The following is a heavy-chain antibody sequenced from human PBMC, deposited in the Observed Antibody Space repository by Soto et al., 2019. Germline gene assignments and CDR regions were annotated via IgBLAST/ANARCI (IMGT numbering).Heavy chain of an antibody. Sequence: EVQLVEAGGGLVKPGGSLRLSCAASGFTFSSYSMNWVRQAPGKGLEWVSSISSSSSYIYYADSVKGRFTISRDNAKNSLYLQMNSLRAEDTAVYYCARDQGSESSFIFDYWGQGTLVTVSS. CDR3: ARDQGSESSFIFDY. V-gene: IGHV3-21*01. D-gene: IGHD6-13*01. CDR2: ISSSSSYI. J-gene: IGHJ4*02. CDR1: GFTFSSYS.